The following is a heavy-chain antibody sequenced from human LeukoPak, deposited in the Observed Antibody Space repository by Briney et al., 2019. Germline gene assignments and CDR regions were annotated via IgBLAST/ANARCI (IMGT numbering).Heavy chain of an antibody. Sequence: ASVKVSCKASGYTFTSYGINWVRQAPGQGLEWMGWIRPHTGETNSAQRFQDRVTMTTDTSTTTAYMELRSLRFDDTAVYYCARDRGGKGSAIFYWGQGSLVTVSS. CDR1: GYTFTSYG. D-gene: IGHD2-2*01. CDR2: IRPHTGET. V-gene: IGHV1-18*01. J-gene: IGHJ4*02. CDR3: ARDRGGKGSAIFY.